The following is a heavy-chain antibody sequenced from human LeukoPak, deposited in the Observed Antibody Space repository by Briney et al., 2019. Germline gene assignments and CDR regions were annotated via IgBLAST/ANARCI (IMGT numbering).Heavy chain of an antibody. CDR3: AKDSTTVVTLGGY. V-gene: IGHV3-23*01. Sequence: GGSLRLSCAASGITFSNYGMSWVRQAPGKGLEWVSSISGRGDSTYYADSVKGRFTISRDNSKNTLYLQMNSLRAEDTAVYYCAKDSTTVVTLGGYWGQGTLVTVSS. CDR1: GITFSNYG. D-gene: IGHD4-23*01. J-gene: IGHJ4*02. CDR2: ISGRGDST.